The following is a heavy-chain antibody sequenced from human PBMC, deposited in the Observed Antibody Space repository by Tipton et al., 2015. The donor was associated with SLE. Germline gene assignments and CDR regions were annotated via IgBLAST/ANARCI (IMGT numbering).Heavy chain of an antibody. CDR2: IYYTGST. CDR3: AREAAKQPRSYYYYYMDV. Sequence: TLSLTCAVYGGSFSNYYWSWIRQPPGKGLEWIGYIYYTGSTNYNPSLKSRVTISMDTSNNQFSLNLDSVTAADTAVYYCAREAAKQPRSYYYYYMDVWGKGTTVTISS. V-gene: IGHV4-59*12. J-gene: IGHJ6*03. CDR1: GGSFSNYY. D-gene: IGHD6-13*01.